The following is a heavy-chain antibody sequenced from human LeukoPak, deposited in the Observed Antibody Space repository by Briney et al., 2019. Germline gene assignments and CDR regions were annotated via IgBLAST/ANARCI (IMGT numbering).Heavy chain of an antibody. D-gene: IGHD2-2*01. J-gene: IGHJ5*02. CDR1: GYSFTDYF. CDR2: INPKSGGT. Sequence: ASVKVSCKASGYSFTDYFLHWVRQAPGQGLEWMGWINPKSGGTNYAQKFQGRVTMTRDTSISTAYMELSRLRSDDTAVYYCARYCSSTSCFNWFDPWGQGTLVTVSS. CDR3: ARYCSSTSCFNWFDP. V-gene: IGHV1-2*02.